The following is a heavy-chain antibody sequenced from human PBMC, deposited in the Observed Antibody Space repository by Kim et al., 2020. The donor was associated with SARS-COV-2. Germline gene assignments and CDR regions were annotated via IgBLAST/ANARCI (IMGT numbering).Heavy chain of an antibody. D-gene: IGHD3-9*01. CDR1: GYIFTSYY. V-gene: IGHV1-46*01. Sequence: ASVKVSFKTSGYIFTSYYLYWVRQVPGQGLEWMGVINPSGGTTTTAPSFRGRVTMTRDTSTSTAYMELSRLRSDDTAVYYCLRSYIMYYFDLWGRGTLVTVSS. CDR3: LRSYIMYYFDL. J-gene: IGHJ4*02. CDR2: INPSGGTT.